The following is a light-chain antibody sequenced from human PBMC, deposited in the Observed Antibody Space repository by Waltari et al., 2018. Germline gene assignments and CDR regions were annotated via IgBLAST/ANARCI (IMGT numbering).Light chain of an antibody. CDR3: QHYLRLPVA. Sequence: EIVLTQSPGTLSLSPGERAIVSCSASQSVGRTLAWYQQKPGQAPRLLIYGASNRATGIPDRFIGSGSGTEFSLTISGLEPEDSAVYYCQHYLRLPVAFGQGTKVEIK. CDR1: QSVGRT. J-gene: IGKJ1*01. CDR2: GAS. V-gene: IGKV3-20*01.